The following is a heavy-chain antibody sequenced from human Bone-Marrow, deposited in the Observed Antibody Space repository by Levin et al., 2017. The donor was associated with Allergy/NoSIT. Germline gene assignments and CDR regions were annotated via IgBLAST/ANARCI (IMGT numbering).Heavy chain of an antibody. D-gene: IGHD4-23*01. CDR3: ARLCHGGNSRGFDY. CDR2: INHSGST. Sequence: SETLSLTCAVYGGSFSGYYWSWIRQPPGKGLEWIGEINHSGSTNYNPSLKSRVTISVDTSKNQFSLKVSSVTAADTAVYYCARLCHGGNSRGFDYWGQGTLVTVSS. J-gene: IGHJ4*02. CDR1: GGSFSGYY. V-gene: IGHV4-34*01.